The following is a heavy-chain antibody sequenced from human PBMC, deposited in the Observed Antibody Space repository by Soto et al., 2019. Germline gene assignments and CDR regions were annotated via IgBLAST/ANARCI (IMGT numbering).Heavy chain of an antibody. CDR2: ISSSGGTI. Sequence: PGGSLRLSCAASGFTFSDYYMNWIRQAPGKGLEWVSFISSSGGTIYYADSVKGRFTISRDNAKNSLYLQIDSLRAEDTAVYYCARAKKIGTSSFWFDPWGQGTLVTVSS. CDR3: ARAKKIGTSSFWFDP. V-gene: IGHV3-11*01. CDR1: GFTFSDYY. J-gene: IGHJ5*02. D-gene: IGHD1-1*01.